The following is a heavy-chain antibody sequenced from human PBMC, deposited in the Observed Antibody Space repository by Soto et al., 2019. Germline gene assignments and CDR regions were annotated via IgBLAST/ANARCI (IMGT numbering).Heavy chain of an antibody. CDR1: GFSLSTSGVG. CDR3: AHSVGTMVRGVISH. V-gene: IGHV2-5*02. D-gene: IGHD3-10*01. CDR2: IYWDDDK. J-gene: IGHJ4*02. Sequence: SGSTLVKPTQTLTLTCTFSGFSLSTSGVGVGWIRQPPGKALEWLALIYWDDDKRYSPSLKSRLTITKDTSKNQVVLTMTNMDPVDTATYYCAHSVGTMVRGVISHWGQGTLVTVSS.